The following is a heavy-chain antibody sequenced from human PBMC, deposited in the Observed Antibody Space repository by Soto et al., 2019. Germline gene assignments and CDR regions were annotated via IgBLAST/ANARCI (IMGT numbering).Heavy chain of an antibody. CDR1: GGSISGSYYY. CDR3: VSSQKGYNWNYFDH. J-gene: IGHJ4*02. Sequence: SETLSLTCAVSGGSISGSYYYWGWLRQSPGRGPEWIGSVFYTGFTSYNPSLESRVSVSVDTSKNQFSLKVSAVTAADTAVYYCVSSQKGYNWNYFDHWGQGALVTVS. CDR2: VFYTGFT. V-gene: IGHV4-39*01. D-gene: IGHD1-20*01.